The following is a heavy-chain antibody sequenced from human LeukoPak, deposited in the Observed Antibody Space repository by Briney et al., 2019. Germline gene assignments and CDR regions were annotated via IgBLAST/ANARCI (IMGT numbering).Heavy chain of an antibody. CDR3: AKALLSCLDY. CDR2: ISDDGTSK. J-gene: IGHJ4*02. CDR1: GFTLSSYG. Sequence: GGSLRLSCAASGFTLSSYGIHWVRQAPGKGLDWVAIISDDGTSKHYADSVKGRFTVSRDNSKNTVYLQMNSLRTEDTAVYYCAKALLSCLDYWGQGTLVTVSS. V-gene: IGHV3-30*18.